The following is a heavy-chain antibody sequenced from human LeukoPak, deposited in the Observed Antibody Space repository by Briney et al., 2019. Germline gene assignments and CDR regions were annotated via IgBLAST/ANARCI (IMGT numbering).Heavy chain of an antibody. CDR2: INHSGST. V-gene: IGHV4-34*01. Sequence: SETLSLTCAVYGGSFSGYYWSWIRQPPGKGLEWIGEINHSGSTNYNPSLKSRVTISVDTSKNQFSLKLSPVTAADTAVYYCARGRSYYDSSGYSDLLFDYWGQGTLVTVSS. D-gene: IGHD3-22*01. CDR3: ARGRSYYDSSGYSDLLFDY. J-gene: IGHJ4*02. CDR1: GGSFSGYY.